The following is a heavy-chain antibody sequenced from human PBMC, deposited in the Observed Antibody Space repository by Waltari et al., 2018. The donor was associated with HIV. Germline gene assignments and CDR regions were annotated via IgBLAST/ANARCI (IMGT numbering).Heavy chain of an antibody. D-gene: IGHD3-10*01. Sequence: EVQLVESGGGLVQPGGSLRLSCAASGFTFRRYWMRWVRQAPGKGLEWVANIKQDGSEKYYVDSVNGRFTISRDNAENSLYLQMNSLRAEDTAVYYCARGGFYGSGSKVNWGQGTLVTVSS. V-gene: IGHV3-7*04. J-gene: IGHJ4*02. CDR3: ARGGFYGSGSKVN. CDR2: IKQDGSEK. CDR1: GFTFRRYW.